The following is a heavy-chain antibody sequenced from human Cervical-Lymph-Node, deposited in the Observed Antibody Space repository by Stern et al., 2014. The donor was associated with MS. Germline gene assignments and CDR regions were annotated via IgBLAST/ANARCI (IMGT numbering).Heavy chain of an antibody. CDR2: IYYTGTT. CDR1: GASISSYY. V-gene: IGHV4-59*01. CDR3: ARKSLSMDHYFDS. D-gene: IGHD2-2*03. J-gene: IGHJ4*02. Sequence: QLQLQDSGPGLVKPSETLSLTCTVSGASISSYYWNWIRQPPGKGLAWIGYIYYTGTTNYNPSLKGRVAISLDTSKNQFSLILRSVSAADTAVYYCARKSLSMDHYFDSWGQGTLVTVSS.